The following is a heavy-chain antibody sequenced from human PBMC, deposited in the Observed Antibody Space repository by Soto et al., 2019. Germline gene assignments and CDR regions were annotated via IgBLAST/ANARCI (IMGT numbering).Heavy chain of an antibody. J-gene: IGHJ5*02. CDR3: ARAGDSSGYYTNWFDP. V-gene: IGHV1-18*01. Sequence: GASVKVSCKASGYTFTSYGISWVRQAPGQGLEWMGWISAYNGNTNYAQKLQGRVTVTTDTSTSTAYMELRSLRSDDTAVYYCARAGDSSGYYTNWFDPWGQGTLVTVSS. CDR2: ISAYNGNT. D-gene: IGHD3-22*01. CDR1: GYTFTSYG.